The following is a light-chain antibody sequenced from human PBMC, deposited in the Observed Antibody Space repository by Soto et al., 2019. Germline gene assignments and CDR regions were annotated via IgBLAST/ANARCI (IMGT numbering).Light chain of an antibody. V-gene: IGKV3-11*01. CDR1: PSVTNF. CDR3: QQRNVWPPVT. CDR2: GAF. J-gene: IGKJ5*01. Sequence: EIVLTQSPATLSLSPGEIATLSFSASPSVTNFLAWYQQKPGQAPRLLIYGAFNRATGIPARFSGSGSGTDFTLTISSLEPEDSAVYYCQQRNVWPPVTFGQGTRLEIK.